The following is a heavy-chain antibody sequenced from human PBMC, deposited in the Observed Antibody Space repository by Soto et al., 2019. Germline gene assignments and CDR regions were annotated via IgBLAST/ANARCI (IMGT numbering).Heavy chain of an antibody. D-gene: IGHD1-26*01. CDR2: ISAYNGNT. CDR3: ARGGSYWGRYYYYGMDV. J-gene: IGHJ6*02. V-gene: IGHV1-18*04. Sequence: ASVKVSCKASGYTFTGYYMHWVRQAPGQGLEWMGWISAYNGNTNYAQKLQGRVTMTTDTSTSTAYMELRSLRSDDTAVYYCARGGSYWGRYYYYGMDVWGQGTTVTAP. CDR1: GYTFTGYY.